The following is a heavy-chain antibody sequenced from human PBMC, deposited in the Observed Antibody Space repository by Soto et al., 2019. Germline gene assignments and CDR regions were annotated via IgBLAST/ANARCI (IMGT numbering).Heavy chain of an antibody. D-gene: IGHD6-19*01. J-gene: IGHJ5*01. CDR2: ISAYNSNT. Sequence: QVQLVQSGAEVKKPGASVTVSCKASGYTFTSFGITWVRQAPGQGLEWMGGISAYNSNTNYAQNFRGRFTMTRDTSTTTAYMELRNLRSDDTALYYCASSCGWYSQIHSWGEGTLVTVSS. CDR1: GYTFTSFG. V-gene: IGHV1-18*01. CDR3: ASSCGWYSQIHS.